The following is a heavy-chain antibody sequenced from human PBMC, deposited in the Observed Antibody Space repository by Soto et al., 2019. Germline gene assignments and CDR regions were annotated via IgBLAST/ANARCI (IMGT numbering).Heavy chain of an antibody. V-gene: IGHV4-4*02. J-gene: IGHJ5*02. D-gene: IGHD6-13*01. CDR2: IYHSGST. CDR3: ARQGGAHSSSWYWFPP. Sequence: SEALSLTCAVSGGSISSSNWWSWVRQPPGKGLEWIGEIYHSGSTNYNPSLKRRVTISVDKSKNQFSLKLSSVTAADTAVYYSARQGGAHSSSWYWFPPWGQGTLVTVSS. CDR1: GGSISSSNW.